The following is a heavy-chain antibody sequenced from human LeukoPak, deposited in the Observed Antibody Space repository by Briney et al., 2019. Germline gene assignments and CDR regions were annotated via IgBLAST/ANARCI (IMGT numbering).Heavy chain of an antibody. J-gene: IGHJ4*02. CDR3: AKAAGGTYYRVFDY. CDR1: GFTFSSFA. Sequence: GGSLRLSCAASGFTFSSFAMNWVRQAPGKGLEWVSGITDSGDNTYYADSVKGRFTISRDNSNNMVYLQMNSLRAEDMAKYYCAKAAGGTYYRVFDYWGQGTLVTVSS. V-gene: IGHV3-23*01. CDR2: ITDSGDNT. D-gene: IGHD1-26*01.